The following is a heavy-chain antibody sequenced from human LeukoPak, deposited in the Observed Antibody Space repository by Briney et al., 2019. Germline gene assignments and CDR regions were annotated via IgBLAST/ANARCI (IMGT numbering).Heavy chain of an antibody. CDR3: TVRSGFGINKNHFDY. J-gene: IGHJ4*02. CDR1: GFTFSNAW. D-gene: IGHD3-10*01. Sequence: GGSLRLSCAASGFTFSNAWMSWVRQAPGKGLEWVGRIKSKTDGGTTDYAAPVKGRFTISRDDSKNTLYLQMNNLKTEDTAVYYCTVRSGFGINKNHFDYWGQGTLVTVSS. V-gene: IGHV3-15*01. CDR2: IKSKTDGGTT.